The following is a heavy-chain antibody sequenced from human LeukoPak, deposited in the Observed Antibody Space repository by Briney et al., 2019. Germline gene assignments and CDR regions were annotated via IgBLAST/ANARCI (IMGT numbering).Heavy chain of an antibody. D-gene: IGHD5-24*01. CDR3: ARDKRHGYNYLYYSDY. J-gene: IGHJ4*02. Sequence: GGSVRLSCAASGFTFSSYEMNWVRHAPGKGLEWVSYISSSGSTIYYADAVKGRFTISRDNAKNSLYLQMNSMRAEDTAVYYCARDKRHGYNYLYYSDYWGQGTLVTVSS. CDR2: ISSSGSTI. V-gene: IGHV3-48*03. CDR1: GFTFSSYE.